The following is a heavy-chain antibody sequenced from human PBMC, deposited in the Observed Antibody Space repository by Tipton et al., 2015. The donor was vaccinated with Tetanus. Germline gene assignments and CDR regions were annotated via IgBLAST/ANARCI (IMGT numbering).Heavy chain of an antibody. Sequence: SLRISCAASGFTFKSYGMNWFRQAPGKGLEWVSSITGNGRNTFYGDAVKGRFTISRDNAKNSVYLEMPSLRANDTAVYFCARGSTLVATNDYWGRGTLFTVSS. CDR3: ARGSTLVATNDY. D-gene: IGHD2-15*01. CDR2: ITGNGRNT. V-gene: IGHV3-21*01. CDR1: GFTFKSYG. J-gene: IGHJ4*02.